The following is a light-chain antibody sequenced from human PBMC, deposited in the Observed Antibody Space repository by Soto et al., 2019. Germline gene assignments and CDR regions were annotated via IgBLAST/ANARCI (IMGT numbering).Light chain of an antibody. J-gene: IGKJ1*01. CDR1: ESISFY. V-gene: IGKV1-39*01. Sequence: DILLTQSPSSLSASVGDRVTITCRASESISFYLNWYQQKPGKPPKLLIYAASNLFSGVPSRFSASGHGTDFTLTISSLQRADFATYYCQQNYSTFGQGTKVEMK. CDR2: AAS. CDR3: QQNYST.